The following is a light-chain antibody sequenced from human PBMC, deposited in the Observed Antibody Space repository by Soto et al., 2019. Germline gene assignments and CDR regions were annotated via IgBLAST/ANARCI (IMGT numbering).Light chain of an antibody. CDR1: HSVLYGRNNKHY. CDR2: WAS. V-gene: IGKV4-1*01. Sequence: DIVVTQSPESLSVSLGERATIRCKSSHSVLYGRNNKHYLAWYQQQAWQSPKLLIYWASTREPGVPDRFSGSGSGTDFTLTISSLQAEDVAIYYCQQYYDNPYSFGQGPKLEIK. CDR3: QQYYDNPYS. J-gene: IGKJ2*01.